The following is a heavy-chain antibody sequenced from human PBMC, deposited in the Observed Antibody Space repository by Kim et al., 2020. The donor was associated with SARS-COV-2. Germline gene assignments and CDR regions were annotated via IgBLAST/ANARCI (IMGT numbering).Heavy chain of an antibody. CDR2: ISSSGSTI. CDR3: AREGGERSQLKRVIVGATDY. V-gene: IGHV3-48*03. Sequence: GGSLRLSCAASGFTFSSYEMNWVRQAPGKGLEWVSYISSSGSTIYYADSVKGRFTISRDNAKNSLYLQMNSLRAEDTAVYYCAREGGERSQLKRVIVGATDYWGQGTLVTVSS. D-gene: IGHD1-26*01. J-gene: IGHJ4*02. CDR1: GFTFSSYE.